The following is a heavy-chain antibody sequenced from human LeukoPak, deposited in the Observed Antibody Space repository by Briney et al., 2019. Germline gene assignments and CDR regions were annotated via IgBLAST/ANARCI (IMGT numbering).Heavy chain of an antibody. CDR2: ISGSGGST. CDR1: GFTFSSYA. Sequence: GGSLGLSCAASGFTFSSYAMSWVRQAPGKGLEWVSAISGSGGSTYYADSVKGRFTISRDNSKNTLYLQMNSLRAEDTAVYYCAKDLAPSYIVVVPAAKDYWGQGTLVTVSS. V-gene: IGHV3-23*01. J-gene: IGHJ4*02. D-gene: IGHD2-2*01. CDR3: AKDLAPSYIVVVPAAKDY.